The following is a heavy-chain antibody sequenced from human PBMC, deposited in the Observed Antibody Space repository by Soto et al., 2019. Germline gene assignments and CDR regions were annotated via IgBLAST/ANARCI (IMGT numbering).Heavy chain of an antibody. Sequence: PGGSLRLSCAASGFTFTRYSMNWVRQAPGKGLEWVSSISSTTNYIYYGDSMKGRFTISRDNSKNTLYLQMNSLRADDTAVYYCARDSSSGWFDYWGQGTLVTVSS. J-gene: IGHJ5*01. D-gene: IGHD6-19*01. CDR3: ARDSSSGWFDY. CDR1: GFTFTRYS. V-gene: IGHV3-21*04. CDR2: ISSTTNYI.